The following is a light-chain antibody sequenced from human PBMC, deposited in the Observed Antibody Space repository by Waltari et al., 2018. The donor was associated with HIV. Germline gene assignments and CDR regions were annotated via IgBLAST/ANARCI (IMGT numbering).Light chain of an antibody. CDR2: RNN. CDR3: ATWDDTLSGHVV. Sequence: QSVLTQPPSASGTPGQRITISCSGSRSNIGSHYVSWYQQLPGTAPKLLIYRNNQRPSGVPDRFSGSKSGTSASLAISGLRSEDEADYYCATWDDTLSGHVVFGGGTKLNVL. CDR1: RSNIGSHY. J-gene: IGLJ2*01. V-gene: IGLV1-47*01.